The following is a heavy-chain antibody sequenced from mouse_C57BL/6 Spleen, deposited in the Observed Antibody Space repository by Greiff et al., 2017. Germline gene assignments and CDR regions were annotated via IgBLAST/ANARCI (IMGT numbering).Heavy chain of an antibody. V-gene: IGHV1-22*01. D-gene: IGHD1-1*01. Sequence: EVQLQQSGPELVKPGASVKMSCKASGYTFTDYNMHWVKQSHGKSLEWIGYINPNNGGTSYNQKFKGKATLTVNKSSSTAYMELRSLTSEDSAVYYGARKVTTVVARDWYFDVWGTGTTVTVSS. CDR1: GYTFTDYN. J-gene: IGHJ1*03. CDR3: ARKVTTVVARDWYFDV. CDR2: INPNNGGT.